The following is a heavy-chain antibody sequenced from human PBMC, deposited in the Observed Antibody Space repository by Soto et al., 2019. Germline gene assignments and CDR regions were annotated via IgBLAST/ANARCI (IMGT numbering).Heavy chain of an antibody. V-gene: IGHV3-21*01. Sequence: GGSLRLSCAASGFTFSSYSMNWVRQAPGKGLEWVSSISSSSSYIYYADSVKGRFTISRDNAKNSLYLQMNSLRAEDTAVYYCARDEEITGGDYGYYYMDVWGKGTTVTISS. J-gene: IGHJ6*03. D-gene: IGHD1-20*01. CDR2: ISSSSSYI. CDR3: ARDEEITGGDYGYYYMDV. CDR1: GFTFSSYS.